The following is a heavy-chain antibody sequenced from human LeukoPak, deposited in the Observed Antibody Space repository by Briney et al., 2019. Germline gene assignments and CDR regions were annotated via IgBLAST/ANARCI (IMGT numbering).Heavy chain of an antibody. CDR1: GFTFRNYA. CDR2: IGYDGDNK. J-gene: IGHJ4*02. V-gene: IGHV3-30*02. Sequence: PGGSLRLSCASSGFTFRNYAMHWVRQAPGEGLECVAIIGYDGDNKYYADAVKGRFTISRDNSKNTLSLQMNSLRGEDTAVYYCAKDPSTLYSSGLDFWGQGTLVTVSS. D-gene: IGHD6-19*01. CDR3: AKDPSTLYSSGLDF.